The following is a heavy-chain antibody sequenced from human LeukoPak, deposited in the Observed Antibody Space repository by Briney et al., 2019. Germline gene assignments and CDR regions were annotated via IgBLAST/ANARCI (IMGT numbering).Heavy chain of an antibody. D-gene: IGHD3-16*01. CDR1: GYTFTGYY. CDR2: INPNSGGT. V-gene: IGHV1-2*02. J-gene: IGHJ4*02. CDR3: ARAEKTTYVLDY. Sequence: ASVKVSCKASGYTFTGYYMHWVRQAPGQGLEWMGWINPNSGGTNYAQKFQGRVTMTRDTSISTAHMELSSLRSEDTAVYYCARAEKTTYVLDYWGQGSLVTVSS.